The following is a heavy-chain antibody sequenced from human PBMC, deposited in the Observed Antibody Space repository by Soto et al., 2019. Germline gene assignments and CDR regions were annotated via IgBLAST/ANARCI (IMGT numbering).Heavy chain of an antibody. CDR3: ATSLI. D-gene: IGHD6-6*01. J-gene: IGHJ4*02. V-gene: IGHV3-7*01. CDR1: GFTFRTYW. CDR2: IKGDGSEK. Sequence: EVQLVESGGGLVQPGGSLRLSCAASGFTFRTYWMNWVRQAPGKGLEWVANIKGDGSEKYYVDPVNGRFTISRDNAMNSLYLQMNSLRAEDTAVYYCATSLIRGQGALVTVSS.